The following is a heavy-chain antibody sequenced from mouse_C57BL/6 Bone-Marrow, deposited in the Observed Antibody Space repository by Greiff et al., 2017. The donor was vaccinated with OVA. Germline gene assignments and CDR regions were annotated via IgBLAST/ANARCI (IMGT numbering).Heavy chain of an antibody. J-gene: IGHJ2*01. Sequence: EVQLQQSGPELVKPGASVKMSCKASGYTFTDYNMHWVKQSHGKSLEWIGYINPNNGGTSYNQKFKGKATLTVNKSSSTAYMELSSLTSEDSAVYYCSIRITTVVATDYWGQGTTLTVSS. CDR1: GYTFTDYN. D-gene: IGHD1-1*01. CDR3: SIRITTVVATDY. CDR2: INPNNGGT. V-gene: IGHV1-22*01.